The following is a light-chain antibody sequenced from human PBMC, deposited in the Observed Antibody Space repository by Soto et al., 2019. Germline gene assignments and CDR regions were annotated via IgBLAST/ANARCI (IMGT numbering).Light chain of an antibody. J-gene: IGLJ2*01. V-gene: IGLV3-21*04. CDR3: QVWDTNVV. CDR1: NIGSES. Sequence: SYELTQPPSVSVAPGKTATITCGGNNIGSESVHWYHQRPGQAPVLVISYDSDRPSGIPERFSGSNSGNTATLTISRVEAGDEADYYCQVWDTNVVFGGGTKLTVL. CDR2: YDS.